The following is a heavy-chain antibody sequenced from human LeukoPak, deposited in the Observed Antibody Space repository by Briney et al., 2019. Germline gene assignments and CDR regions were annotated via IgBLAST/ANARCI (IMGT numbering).Heavy chain of an antibody. Sequence: GESLKISCKGSGYSFTSYWIGWVRQMPGKGLEWMAIIYPGDSDTRYSPSLQGQVTISADKSISSAYLQWSSLKASDTAMYYCARSSDSSGYYDYFDYWGQGTLVTVSS. CDR1: GYSFTSYW. J-gene: IGHJ4*02. CDR3: ARSSDSSGYYDYFDY. CDR2: IYPGDSDT. V-gene: IGHV5-51*01. D-gene: IGHD3-22*01.